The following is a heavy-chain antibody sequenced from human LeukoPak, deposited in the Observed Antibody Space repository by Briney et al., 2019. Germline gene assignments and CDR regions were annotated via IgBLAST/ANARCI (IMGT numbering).Heavy chain of an antibody. V-gene: IGHV4-39*01. CDR3: ARGYSGYYNDAFDI. J-gene: IGHJ3*02. D-gene: IGHD3-22*01. Sequence: PSETLSLTCTVSGGSISSSSYSWGWIRQPPGKGLEWIGSIHHGGSTYYNPSLKSRVTISVDTSKNQFSLKLSSVTAADTAVFYCARGYSGYYNDAFDIWGQGTMVTVSS. CDR1: GGSISSSSYS. CDR2: IHHGGST.